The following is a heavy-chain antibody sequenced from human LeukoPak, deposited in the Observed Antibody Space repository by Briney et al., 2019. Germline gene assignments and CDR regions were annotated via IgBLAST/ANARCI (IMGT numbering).Heavy chain of an antibody. CDR1: GFSFTSYA. CDR3: ARGLSGSYWVDY. V-gene: IGHV1-18*01. Sequence: VASVKVSCKASGFSFTSYAFIWVRQAPGQGLEWMAWISAYNGNIKYAQKFQGKVTVTTDTSTSTVYMELRSLRSDDTAVYYCARGLSGSYWVDYWGQGTLVTVSS. CDR2: ISAYNGNI. D-gene: IGHD1-26*01. J-gene: IGHJ4*02.